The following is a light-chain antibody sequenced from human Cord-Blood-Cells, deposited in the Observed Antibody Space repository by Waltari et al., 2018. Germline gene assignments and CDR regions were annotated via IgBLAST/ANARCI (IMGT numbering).Light chain of an antibody. J-gene: IGLJ1*01. V-gene: IGLV2-23*02. CDR2: EVS. CDR1: SSDVGSYNL. CDR3: CSYAGSSTYYV. Sequence: QSALTPPASVSGSPGQSITISCTGTSSDVGSYNLVSLYQQHPGKAPKLMIYEVSKRPSGVSNRFSGSKSGNTASLTISGLQAEDEADYYCCSYAGSSTYYVFGTGTKVTVL.